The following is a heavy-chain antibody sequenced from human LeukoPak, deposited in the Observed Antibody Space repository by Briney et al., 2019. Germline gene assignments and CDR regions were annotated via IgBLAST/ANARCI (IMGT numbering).Heavy chain of an antibody. Sequence: GGSLRLSCAASGFTFSSYSMNWVRQAPGKGLEWVSSISSSSSYIYYADSVKGRFTISRDNAKNSLYLQMNGLRAEDTAVYYCARGLYDILTGFVFDYWGQGTLVTVSS. CDR1: GFTFSSYS. J-gene: IGHJ4*02. CDR2: ISSSSSYI. D-gene: IGHD3-9*01. CDR3: ARGLYDILTGFVFDY. V-gene: IGHV3-21*01.